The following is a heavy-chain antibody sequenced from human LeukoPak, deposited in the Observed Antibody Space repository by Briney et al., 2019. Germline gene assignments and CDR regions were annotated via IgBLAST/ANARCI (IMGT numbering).Heavy chain of an antibody. V-gene: IGHV3-30*03. CDR2: TSFDGGNK. D-gene: IGHD5-18*01. CDR1: GLTFSSFG. CDR3: ARDRDTAMVYYGMDV. J-gene: IGHJ6*02. Sequence: GGSLRLSCAASGLTFSSFGMHWVRQAPGKGLEWVAVTSFDGGNKHYADSVKGRFTISRDNSKNTLYLQMNSLRAEDTAVYYCARDRDTAMVYYGMDVWGQGTAVTVSS.